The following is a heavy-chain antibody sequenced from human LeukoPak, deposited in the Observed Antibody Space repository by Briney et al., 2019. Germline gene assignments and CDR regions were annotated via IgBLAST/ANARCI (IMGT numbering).Heavy chain of an antibody. CDR1: GFTFSSYA. D-gene: IGHD4-23*01. Sequence: GGSLRLSCAASGFTFSSYAMHWVRQAPGKGLGYVSAISSNGGSTYYANSVKGRFTISRDNSKNTLYLQMGSLRAEDMAVYYCARGGGNYGGNSGVPGYYYYYMDVWGKGTTVTVSS. V-gene: IGHV3-64*01. CDR3: ARGGGNYGGNSGVPGYYYYYMDV. J-gene: IGHJ6*03. CDR2: ISSNGGST.